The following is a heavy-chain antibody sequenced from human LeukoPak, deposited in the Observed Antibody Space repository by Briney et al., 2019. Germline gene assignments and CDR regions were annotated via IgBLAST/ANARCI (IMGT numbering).Heavy chain of an antibody. Sequence: PGRSLRLSCAASGFTFSSYGMHWVRQAPGKGLEWVAVIWYDGSNKYYADSVKGRFTISRDNSKNTLYLQMNSLRAEDTAVYYCARDGFFLGDYGDLDAFDIWGQGTMVTVSS. V-gene: IGHV3-33*01. D-gene: IGHD4-17*01. CDR1: GFTFSSYG. J-gene: IGHJ3*02. CDR3: ARDGFFLGDYGDLDAFDI. CDR2: IWYDGSNK.